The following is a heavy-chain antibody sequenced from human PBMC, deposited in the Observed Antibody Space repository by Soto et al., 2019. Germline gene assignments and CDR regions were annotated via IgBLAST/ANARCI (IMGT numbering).Heavy chain of an antibody. V-gene: IGHV3-64*01. J-gene: IGHJ6*03. Sequence: EAQLVESGGGLVQPGGSLRLSCAASGFTFSNYEMHWVRQAPGKGPKYVSGISNNGAHTDYAKSVKGRFTISRDNSENTLYLQMGSLRAEDMALYYCARRGYGSRWPNVYMDVWGKGTTVTVSS. D-gene: IGHD6-13*01. CDR1: GFTFSNYE. CDR3: ARRGYGSRWPNVYMDV. CDR2: ISNNGAHT.